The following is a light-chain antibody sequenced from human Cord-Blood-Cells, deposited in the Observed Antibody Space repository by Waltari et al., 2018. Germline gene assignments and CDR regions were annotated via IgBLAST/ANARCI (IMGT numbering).Light chain of an antibody. Sequence: QSVLPHPPSASVTPGQSAPIPCSGSSSTTGRNYVTWYQQLPGTAPKLLIYRNNQRPSGVPDRFSGSKSGTSASLAISGLRSEDEADYYCAAWDDSLSGYVFGTGTKVTVL. CDR2: RNN. J-gene: IGLJ1*01. CDR3: AAWDDSLSGYV. V-gene: IGLV1-47*01. CDR1: SSTTGRNY.